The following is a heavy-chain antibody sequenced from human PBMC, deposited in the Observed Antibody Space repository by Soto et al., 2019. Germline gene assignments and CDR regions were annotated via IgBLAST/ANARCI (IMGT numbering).Heavy chain of an antibody. CDR1: GGSFSGYY. Sequence: SETLSLTCAVYGGSFSGYYWSWIRQPPGKGLEWIGEINHSGSTNYNPSLKSRVTISVDTSKNQFSLKLSSVTAADTAVYYCARVQYSYGYWYYVMDVWGQGTTVTVCS. J-gene: IGHJ6*02. D-gene: IGHD5-18*01. CDR2: INHSGST. V-gene: IGHV4-34*01. CDR3: ARVQYSYGYWYYVMDV.